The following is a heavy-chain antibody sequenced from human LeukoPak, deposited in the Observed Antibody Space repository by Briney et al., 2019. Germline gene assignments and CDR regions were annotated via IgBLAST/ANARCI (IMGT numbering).Heavy chain of an antibody. V-gene: IGHV3-30-3*01. J-gene: IGHJ4*02. Sequence: GGSLRLSCAASGFTFSSYTLHWVRQAPGKGLEWVALISYDGANKYYADSVKGRFTISRDNSKNTLYLQMNSLRAEDTAVYYCAKDREYSSSSGYFDYWGQGTLVTVSS. CDR2: ISYDGANK. D-gene: IGHD6-6*01. CDR1: GFTFSSYT. CDR3: AKDREYSSSSGYFDY.